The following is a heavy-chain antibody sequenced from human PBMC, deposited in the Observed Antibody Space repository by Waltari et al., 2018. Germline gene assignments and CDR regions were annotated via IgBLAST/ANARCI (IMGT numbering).Heavy chain of an antibody. J-gene: IGHJ4*02. CDR2: IYYSGST. Sequence: QVQLQESGPGLVTPSQTLSLTCTVPGGSISTGDYSWSWIRQPPGKGLEWIGYIYYSGSTYYNPSLKSRVTISVDTSKNQFSLKLSSVTAADTAVYYCARDRGYDSSGYYGWGQGTLVTVSS. CDR3: ARDRGYDSSGYYG. CDR1: GGSISTGDYS. V-gene: IGHV4-30-4*08. D-gene: IGHD3-22*01.